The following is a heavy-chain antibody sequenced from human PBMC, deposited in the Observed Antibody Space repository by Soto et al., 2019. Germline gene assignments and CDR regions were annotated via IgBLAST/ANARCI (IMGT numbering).Heavy chain of an antibody. CDR1: GGSISSGGYS. CDR3: DRVGRFWEFDY. D-gene: IGHD3-10*01. J-gene: IGHJ4*02. Sequence: PSETLSLTCAVSGGSISSGGYSWSWIRQPPGKGLEWIGYIYHSGSTYYNPSLKSRVTISVDRSKNQFSLKLSSVTAADTAVYYFDRVGRFWEFDYCGQGTVVTVSS. CDR2: IYHSGST. V-gene: IGHV4-30-2*01.